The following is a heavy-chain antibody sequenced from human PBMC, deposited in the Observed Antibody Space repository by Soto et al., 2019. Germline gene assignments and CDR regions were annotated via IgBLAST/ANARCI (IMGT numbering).Heavy chain of an antibody. CDR3: ARAGYYGMDV. CDR1: GGSIISGGYS. CDR2: IYHSGST. Sequence: PSETLSITCAVSGGSIISGGYSWSWIRQPPGKGLERIGYIYHSGSTYYNPSLKSRVTISVDRSKNQFSLKLSSVTAADTAVYYCARAGYYGMDVWGQGTTVTVS. J-gene: IGHJ6*02. V-gene: IGHV4-30-2*01.